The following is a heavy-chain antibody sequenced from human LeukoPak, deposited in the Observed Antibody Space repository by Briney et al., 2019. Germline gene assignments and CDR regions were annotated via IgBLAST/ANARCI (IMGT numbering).Heavy chain of an antibody. CDR1: GASISSHY. CDR3: ARETYYYGSGLHMDV. Sequence: PSETLSLTCTVSGASISSHYWNWIRQPPGKGLEWIGYIYYSGSTNYNPSLKSRVTISVDTSKNQFSLKLSSVTAADTAVYYCARETYYYGSGLHMDVWGKGTTVTVSS. D-gene: IGHD3-10*01. V-gene: IGHV4-59*11. CDR2: IYYSGST. J-gene: IGHJ6*03.